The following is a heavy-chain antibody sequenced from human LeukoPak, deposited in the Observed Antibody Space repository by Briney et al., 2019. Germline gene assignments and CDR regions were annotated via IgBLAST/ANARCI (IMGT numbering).Heavy chain of an antibody. Sequence: PSETLSLTCTVSGGSISSYYWSWIRQPPGEGLEWIGYIYYSGSTNYNPSLKSRVTISIDTSKNQFSLKLSSVTAADTAMYYCARGDFWSGYWDYWGQGILVPVSS. V-gene: IGHV4-59*01. CDR2: IYYSGST. J-gene: IGHJ4*02. CDR3: ARGDFWSGYWDY. CDR1: GGSISSYY. D-gene: IGHD3-3*01.